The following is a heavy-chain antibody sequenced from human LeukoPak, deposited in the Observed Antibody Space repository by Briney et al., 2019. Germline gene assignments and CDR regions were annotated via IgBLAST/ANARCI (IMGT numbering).Heavy chain of an antibody. CDR3: ARGGVVVVPAARPSWFDP. CDR1: GGTFSSYA. V-gene: IGHV1-69*05. J-gene: IGHJ5*02. CDR2: IIPIFGTA. Sequence: SVKVSCKASGGTFSSYAIRWVRQAPGQGLKWMEGIIPIFGTANYAQKFQGRVTITTDESTSTAYMELSSLRSEDTAVYYCARGGVVVVPAARPSWFDPWGQGTLVTVSS. D-gene: IGHD2-2*01.